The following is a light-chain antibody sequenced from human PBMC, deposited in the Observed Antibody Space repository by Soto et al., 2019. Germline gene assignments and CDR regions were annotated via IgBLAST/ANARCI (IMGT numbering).Light chain of an antibody. J-gene: IGLJ1*01. Sequence: QSALTQPASVSWSPGQSIAISCTGTSSDIGGYNYVSWFQQHPGRAPRVLISEVSNRPSGVSHRFSGSKAGITASLTISGLQAEDEADYYCSSFRSGGTFVFGTGTKVTVL. CDR3: SSFRSGGTFV. V-gene: IGLV2-14*01. CDR2: EVS. CDR1: SSDIGGYNY.